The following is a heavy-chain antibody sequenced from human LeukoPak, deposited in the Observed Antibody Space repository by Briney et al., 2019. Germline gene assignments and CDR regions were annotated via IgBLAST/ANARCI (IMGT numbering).Heavy chain of an antibody. CDR1: GFTFSSYS. CDR2: ISSSSSYI. D-gene: IGHD4-11*01. CDR3: ARGNYVDYYYGMDV. Sequence: GGSLRLSCAASGFTFSSYSMNWVRQAPGKGLEWVSSISSSSSYIYYADSVKGRFTISRDNAKNSLYLRMNSLRAEDTAVYYCARGNYVDYYYGMDVWGQGTTVTVSS. V-gene: IGHV3-21*01. J-gene: IGHJ6*02.